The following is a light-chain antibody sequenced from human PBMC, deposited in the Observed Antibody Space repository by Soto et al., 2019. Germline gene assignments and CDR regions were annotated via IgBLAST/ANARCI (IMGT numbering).Light chain of an antibody. Sequence: QSVLTQPPSVSGAPGQRVTISCTGRSSSIGVGYDVHWYQHLPGTAPKLLIFGDSNRPSGVPDRFSGSKSGTSASLAITGLQAEDEADYYCQSYDSSLSGFYVFGSGTKVTVL. CDR3: QSYDSSLSGFYV. V-gene: IGLV1-40*01. CDR2: GDS. CDR1: SSSIGVGYD. J-gene: IGLJ1*01.